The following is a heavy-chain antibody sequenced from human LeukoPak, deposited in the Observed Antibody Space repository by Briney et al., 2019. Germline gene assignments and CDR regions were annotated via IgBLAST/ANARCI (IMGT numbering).Heavy chain of an antibody. V-gene: IGHV4-34*01. Sequence: PSETLSLTCSVYGGSFSGYFWSWIRQPPGMGLEWIGEIDHGGSTNYNPSLKSRVTISQDTFKNQFSLKLTSVTAADTAVYYCVRDLDGCFDYWSQGSVVTVSP. CDR2: IDHGGST. J-gene: IGHJ4*02. CDR1: GGSFSGYF. CDR3: VRDLDGCFDY. D-gene: IGHD5-24*01.